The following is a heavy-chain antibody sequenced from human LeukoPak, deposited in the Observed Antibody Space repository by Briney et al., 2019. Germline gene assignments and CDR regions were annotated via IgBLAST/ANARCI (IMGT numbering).Heavy chain of an antibody. J-gene: IGHJ4*02. Sequence: GASVKVSCKASGYTFTSYAMHWVRQAPGQRLEWMGWINAGNGNTKYSRKFQGRVTITRDTSASTAYMELSSLRSEDTAVYYCARRGVSDYWGQGTLVTVSS. V-gene: IGHV1-3*01. CDR1: GYTFTSYA. CDR2: INAGNGNT. CDR3: ARRGVSDY. D-gene: IGHD3-10*01.